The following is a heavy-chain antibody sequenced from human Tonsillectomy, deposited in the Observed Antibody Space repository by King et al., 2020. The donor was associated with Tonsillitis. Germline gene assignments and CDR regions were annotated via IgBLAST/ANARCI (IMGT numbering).Heavy chain of an antibody. V-gene: IGHV3-30*01. CDR1: GFTFSSYA. J-gene: IGHJ4*02. D-gene: IGHD3-22*01. CDR3: AREYVLYYYDSRGYWPSFDY. CDR2: ISYDGSNK. Sequence: VQLVESGGGVVQPGRSLRLSCAASGFTFSSYAMHWVRQAPGKGLEWVAVISYDGSNKYYADSVKGRFTISRDNSKNTLYLQMNSLRAEDTAVYYCAREYVLYYYDSRGYWPSFDYWGQGTLVTVSS.